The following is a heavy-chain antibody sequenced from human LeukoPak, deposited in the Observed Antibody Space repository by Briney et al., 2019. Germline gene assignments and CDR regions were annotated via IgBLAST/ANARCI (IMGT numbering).Heavy chain of an antibody. CDR3: ARRLPGGGITIFGVITGGWFDP. V-gene: IGHV4-38-2*02. D-gene: IGHD3-3*01. J-gene: IGHJ5*02. CDR1: GYSISSGSY. Sequence: PSVTLSLTCTVSGYSISSGSYWDWIRQPPGKGLEWIGSLSHNGSTYYNPSLKSRVTIGVDTSKSQFSLKLRSVTAADTAVYYCARRLPGGGITIFGVITGGWFDPWGPGTLVTVSS. CDR2: LSHNGST.